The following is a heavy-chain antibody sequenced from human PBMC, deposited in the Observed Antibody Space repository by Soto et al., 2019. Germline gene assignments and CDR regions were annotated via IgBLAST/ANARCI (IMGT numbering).Heavy chain of an antibody. CDR3: ARVDKQLGTTFFDY. Sequence: EVQLVESGGGLVQPGGSLRLSCAASGFTFSDHSIDWVRQGPGKGLEWVGRARNKAYSYTTEYAASVKGRCTISRXDXXNSAYLQMNSLSTEDTAVYYCARVDKQLGTTFFDYWGQGILVTVSS. CDR2: ARNKAYSYTT. D-gene: IGHD1-1*01. CDR1: GFTFSDHS. J-gene: IGHJ4*02. V-gene: IGHV3-72*01.